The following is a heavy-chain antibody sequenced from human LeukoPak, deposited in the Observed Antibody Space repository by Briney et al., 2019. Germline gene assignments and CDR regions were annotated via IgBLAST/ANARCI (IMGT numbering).Heavy chain of an antibody. CDR3: VRGSSSF. J-gene: IGHJ4*02. V-gene: IGHV3-7*04. CDR1: GLTTRNSW. CDR2: IDPDGTDL. D-gene: IGHD2-2*01. Sequence: PGGSLRLSCAVSGLTTRNSWMSWVRQAPGKGLEWVANIDPDGTDLYYMDSVKGRFTVSRDNDKNSLYLQIHSLRVEDTATYYCVRGSSSFWGQGTLVTV.